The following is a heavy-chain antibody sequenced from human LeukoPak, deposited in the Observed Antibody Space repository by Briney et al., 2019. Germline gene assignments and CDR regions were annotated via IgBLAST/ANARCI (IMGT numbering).Heavy chain of an antibody. CDR2: ISSSSSYI. CDR3: ARQYYDILTGYSPDAFDI. D-gene: IGHD3-9*01. V-gene: IGHV3-21*01. CDR1: GFTFSSYS. Sequence: GGSLRLSCAASGFTFSSYSMNWVRQAPGKGLEWVSSISSSSSYIYYADSVKGRFTISRDNAKNSLYLHMNSLRAEDTAVYYCARQYYDILTGYSPDAFDIWGQGTMVTVSS. J-gene: IGHJ3*02.